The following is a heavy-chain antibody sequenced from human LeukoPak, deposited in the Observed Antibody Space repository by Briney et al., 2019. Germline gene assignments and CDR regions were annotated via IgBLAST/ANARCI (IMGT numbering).Heavy chain of an antibody. D-gene: IGHD6-13*01. CDR2: ISYDGSNK. J-gene: IGHJ4*02. Sequence: GRSLRLSCAASGFTFSSYAMHWVRQAPGKGLEWVAVISYDGSNKYYADSVKGRFTISRDTSINTLYLHLNSLRPDDTALYFCARERAAAGTPDFDNWGQGTLVTVSS. V-gene: IGHV3-30-3*01. CDR3: ARERAAAGTPDFDN. CDR1: GFTFSSYA.